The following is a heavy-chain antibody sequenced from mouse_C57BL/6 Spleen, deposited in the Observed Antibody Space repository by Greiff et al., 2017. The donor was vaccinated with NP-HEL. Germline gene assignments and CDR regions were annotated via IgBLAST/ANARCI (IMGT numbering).Heavy chain of an antibody. Sequence: EVQLQQSGPELVKPGASVKISCKASGYSFTGYYMNWVKQSPEKSLEWIGEINPSTGGTTYNQKFKAKATLTVDKSSSTAYMQLKSLTSEDSAVYYCASGLYGNYEMDYWGQGTSVTVSS. CDR1: GYSFTGYY. V-gene: IGHV1-42*01. J-gene: IGHJ4*01. D-gene: IGHD2-1*01. CDR2: INPSTGGT. CDR3: ASGLYGNYEMDY.